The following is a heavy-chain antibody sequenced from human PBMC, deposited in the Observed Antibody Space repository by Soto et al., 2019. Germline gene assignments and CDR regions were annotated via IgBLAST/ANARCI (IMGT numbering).Heavy chain of an antibody. CDR3: ATMPYPWSGPDSPN. J-gene: IGHJ4*02. CDR2: IVPIFGPP. D-gene: IGHD3-3*01. CDR1: GGTLSSYS. V-gene: IGHV1-69*01. Sequence: QVQLVQSGAEVKKPGSSVKVSCKASGGTLSSYSISWVRQAPGQGFEWMGGIVPIFGPPEYAQTFQGRVTITADESMSTSYLEVSSLSSEAPAVYFCATMPYPWSGPDSPNWGQGTQVTVSS.